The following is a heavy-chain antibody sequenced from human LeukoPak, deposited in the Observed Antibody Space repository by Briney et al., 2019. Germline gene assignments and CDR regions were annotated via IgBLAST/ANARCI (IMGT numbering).Heavy chain of an antibody. CDR1: GYSISSGHY. CDR3: ARAKNPYYYYYYMDF. V-gene: IGHV4-38-2*01. Sequence: TSETLSLTCAVSGYSISSGHYWVGIRQPPGKGLEYIGNIYHSGSSHYNPSLKSRVTISVDTSNNQFSLKLSSVTAADTAVYYCARAKNPYYYYYYMDFWGRGTTVTVSS. J-gene: IGHJ6*03. CDR2: IYHSGSS.